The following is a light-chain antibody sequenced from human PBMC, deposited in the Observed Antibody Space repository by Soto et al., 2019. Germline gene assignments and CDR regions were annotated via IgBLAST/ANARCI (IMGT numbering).Light chain of an antibody. Sequence: DIQLTQSPSFLSASVGDRVTITCRASQGISSYLAWYQPKPGKAPKLLIYDASTLQSGVPPRFSGSGSGTEFTLTISSLQPDDFATYYCQQYNNYPYTFGQGTDWRL. CDR1: QGISSY. CDR3: QQYNNYPYT. J-gene: IGKJ2*01. CDR2: DAS. V-gene: IGKV1-9*01.